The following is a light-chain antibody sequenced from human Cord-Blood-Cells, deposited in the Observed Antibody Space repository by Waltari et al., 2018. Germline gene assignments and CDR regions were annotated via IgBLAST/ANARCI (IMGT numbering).Light chain of an antibody. CDR3: CSYAGSSTLV. Sequence: QSALTQPASVSGSPGQSITISCTGTSSDVGSYNLVSWYQQHPGKAPKLMIYEVSKRPSGVSNRFSGSNAGNTASLTISGLQAEDEADYYCCSYAGSSTLVFGTGTKVTVL. J-gene: IGLJ1*01. V-gene: IGLV2-23*02. CDR2: EVS. CDR1: SSDVGSYNL.